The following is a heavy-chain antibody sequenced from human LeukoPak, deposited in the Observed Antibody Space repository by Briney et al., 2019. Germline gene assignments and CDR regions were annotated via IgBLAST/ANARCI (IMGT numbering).Heavy chain of an antibody. Sequence: SETLSLTCTVSGGSISNYYWTWIRQPPGKGLEWIGYIYYSGTTKYNPSLKSRVTMSVHTSNNQVSLKLSSVTAADTAVYYCARHGCSEYGFDPWGQGTLVTVSP. J-gene: IGHJ5*02. D-gene: IGHD4-17*01. V-gene: IGHV4-59*08. CDR1: GGSISNYY. CDR3: ARHGCSEYGFDP. CDR2: IYYSGTT.